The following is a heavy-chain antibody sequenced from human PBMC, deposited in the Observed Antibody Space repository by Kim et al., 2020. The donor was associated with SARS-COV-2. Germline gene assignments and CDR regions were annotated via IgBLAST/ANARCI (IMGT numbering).Heavy chain of an antibody. CDR1: GFTFSSYA. CDR3: ARDVSAAGTFAYFDY. CDR2: ISYDGSNK. V-gene: IGHV3-30*04. Sequence: GGSLRLSCAASGFTFSSYAMHWVRQAPGKGLEWVAVISYDGSNKYYADSVKGRFTISRDNSKNTLYLQMNSLRAEDTAVYYCARDVSAAGTFAYFDYWGQGTLVTVSS. D-gene: IGHD6-13*01. J-gene: IGHJ4*02.